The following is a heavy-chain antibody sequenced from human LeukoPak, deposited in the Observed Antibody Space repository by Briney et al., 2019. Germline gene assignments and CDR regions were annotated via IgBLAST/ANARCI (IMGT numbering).Heavy chain of an antibody. V-gene: IGHV3-7*01. Sequence: PGGSLRLSCAASGFTFSSYSMNWVRQAPGKGLEWVANINQDGSEKYYVDSVKGRFTVSRDNAKNSLYVQMNSLRAEDTAVYYCARHAQWFGQFQYHFDYWGQGTLVTVSS. CDR3: ARHAQWFGQFQYHFDY. CDR2: INQDGSEK. CDR1: GFTFSSYS. D-gene: IGHD3-10*01. J-gene: IGHJ4*02.